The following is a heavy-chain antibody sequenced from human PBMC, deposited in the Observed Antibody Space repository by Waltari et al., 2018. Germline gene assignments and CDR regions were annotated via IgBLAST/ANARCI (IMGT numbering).Heavy chain of an antibody. V-gene: IGHV4-39*07. CDR3: ARQRPAALVAWFDS. Sequence: QLQLQESGPGLVKPSETLSLSCTVSGDSISRSDYYWGWIRQPPGKGLEWSGSVDDSGNSYYNPSLKSRVDISTDTSKNQLSLRLTSVTAADSAVYHCARQRPAALVAWFDSWGQGTPVIVSS. D-gene: IGHD2-2*01. J-gene: IGHJ5*01. CDR2: VDDSGNS. CDR1: GDSISRSDYY.